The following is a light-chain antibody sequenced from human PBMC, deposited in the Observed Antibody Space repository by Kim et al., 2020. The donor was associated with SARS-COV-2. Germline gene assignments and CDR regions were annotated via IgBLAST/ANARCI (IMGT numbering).Light chain of an antibody. CDR2: GAS. Sequence: SERATLSCSASQSVSSSFLAWYQQRPGQAPRLLIYGASSRATSTPDRFSGSGSGTDFTLTISRLEPEDFAVYYCQHYGGSPPKYTFGQGTKLDI. CDR1: QSVSSSF. CDR3: QHYGGSPPKYT. V-gene: IGKV3-20*01. J-gene: IGKJ2*01.